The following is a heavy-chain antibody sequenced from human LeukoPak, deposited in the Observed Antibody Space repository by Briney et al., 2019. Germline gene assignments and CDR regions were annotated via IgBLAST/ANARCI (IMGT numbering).Heavy chain of an antibody. CDR1: GFTFSSYW. V-gene: IGHV3-7*01. D-gene: IGHD3-9*01. Sequence: GGSLRLSCAASGFTFSSYWMSWFRQAPGKGLEWLANIKQDASEKYYVDSVKGRFTISRDNAKNSLYLQMNSLRVEDTAVYYCASPQVLRYFDWGTGAFDIWGQGTMVTVSS. J-gene: IGHJ3*02. CDR2: IKQDASEK. CDR3: ASPQVLRYFDWGTGAFDI.